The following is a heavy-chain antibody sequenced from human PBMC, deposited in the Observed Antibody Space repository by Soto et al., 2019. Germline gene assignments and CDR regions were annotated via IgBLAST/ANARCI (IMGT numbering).Heavy chain of an antibody. D-gene: IGHD2-15*01. CDR3: AKDIGVVVAAKAFDI. CDR1: GFTFDDYA. V-gene: IGHV3-9*01. Sequence: VQLVESGGGLVQPGRSLRLSCAASGFTFDDYAMHWVRQAPGKGLEWVSGISWNSGSIGYADSVKGRFTISRDNAKNSLYLQMNSLRAEDTALYYCAKDIGVVVAAKAFDIWGQGTMVTVSS. J-gene: IGHJ3*02. CDR2: ISWNSGSI.